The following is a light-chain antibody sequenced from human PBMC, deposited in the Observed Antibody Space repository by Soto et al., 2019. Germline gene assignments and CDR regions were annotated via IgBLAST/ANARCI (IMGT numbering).Light chain of an antibody. CDR3: QQYGTPRSVT. V-gene: IGKV3-20*01. CDR2: GAS. CDR1: QNVDSNY. J-gene: IGKJ5*01. Sequence: EIVLKQSLGTVSLRPGEEATVSCRASQNVDSNYLAWYQQKPGQTPRLIIYGASGRADGIPHRFSGSGFGTDFTLTISKVEPEDFAVYYCQQYGTPRSVTFGQGTRLEIK.